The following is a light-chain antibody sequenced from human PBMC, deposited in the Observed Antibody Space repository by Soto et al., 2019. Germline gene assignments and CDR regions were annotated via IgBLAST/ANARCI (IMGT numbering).Light chain of an antibody. CDR1: SSDVGGYNY. V-gene: IGLV2-14*01. CDR2: EVS. J-gene: IGLJ1*01. Sequence: QSARAQPASVSGSPGQSITISCTGTSSDVGGYNYVSWYRQHPGKAPKLMIYEVSNWPSGVSNRFSDSKSASTASLTRSGLPAEDEADYYCSSYTSSSTLEGYVFGTGTKVTAL. CDR3: SSYTSSSTLEGYV.